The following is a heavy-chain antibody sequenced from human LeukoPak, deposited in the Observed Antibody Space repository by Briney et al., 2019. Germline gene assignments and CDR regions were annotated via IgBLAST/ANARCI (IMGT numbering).Heavy chain of an antibody. J-gene: IGHJ3*02. CDR3: ARDRVFDAFDI. V-gene: IGHV4-59*01. CDR2: IYYSGST. CDR1: GGSIISYY. Sequence: SETLSLTCSVSGGSIISYYWSWIRQPPGKGLEWIGYIYYSGSTNYNPSLKSRVTISVDTSKNQFSLKLSSVTAADTAVYYCARDRVFDAFDIWGQGTMVTVSS.